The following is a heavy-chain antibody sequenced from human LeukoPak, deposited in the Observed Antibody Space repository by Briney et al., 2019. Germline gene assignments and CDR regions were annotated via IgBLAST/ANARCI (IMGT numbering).Heavy chain of an antibody. V-gene: IGHV1-8*01. CDR1: GYTFTSYD. Sequence: ASVTVSCKASGYTFTSYDINWVRQATGQGLEWMGWMNPNSGNTGYAQKFQGRVTMTRNTSISTAYMELSSLRSEDTAVYYCASRHNWNYYYYGMDVWGQGTTVTVSS. CDR2: MNPNSGNT. J-gene: IGHJ6*02. CDR3: ASRHNWNYYYYGMDV. D-gene: IGHD1-20*01.